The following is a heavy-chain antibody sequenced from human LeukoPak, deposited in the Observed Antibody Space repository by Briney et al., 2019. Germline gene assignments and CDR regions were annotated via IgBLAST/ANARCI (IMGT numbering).Heavy chain of an antibody. CDR1: GFTFSDYY. Sequence: PGGSLRLSCAASGFTFSDYYMSWIRQAPGKALEWVSYVSSGSSTIYYADSVKGRFTVSRDNGKRSLYLHMNSLRAEDTAMYYCARDRGGQSVGATRNWFDPWGQGTLVTVSS. CDR3: ARDRGGQSVGATRNWFDP. J-gene: IGHJ5*02. D-gene: IGHD1-26*01. CDR2: VSSGSSTI. V-gene: IGHV3-11*04.